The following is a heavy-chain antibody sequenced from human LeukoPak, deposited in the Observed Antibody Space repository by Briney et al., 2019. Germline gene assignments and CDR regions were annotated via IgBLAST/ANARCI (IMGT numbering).Heavy chain of an antibody. J-gene: IGHJ4*02. CDR3: ARGPSPTYYDFWSGYYYFDY. D-gene: IGHD3-3*01. CDR2: INPNSGGT. V-gene: IGHV1-2*04. Sequence: ASVKVSCKASGYTFTGYYMHWVRQVPGQGLEWMGWINPNSGGTNYAQKFQGWVTMTRDTSISTAYMELSRLRSDDTAVYYCARGPSPTYYDFWSGYYYFDYWGQGTLVTVSS. CDR1: GYTFTGYY.